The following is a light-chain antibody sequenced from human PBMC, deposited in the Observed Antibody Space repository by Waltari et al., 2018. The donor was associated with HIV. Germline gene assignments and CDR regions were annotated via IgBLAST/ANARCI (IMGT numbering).Light chain of an antibody. CDR2: AAS. V-gene: IGKV1-39*01. Sequence: DFQLTQPPSSLFASLGDRLTMTFRERKGIRNYLKWYQQKVGKAPKLLIYAASSLQSAVPERFSGSGSGTDFTLTITSLQAEDVAVYYCQQNLSTLETFGQGTKVEIK. CDR1: KGIRNY. CDR3: QQNLSTLET. J-gene: IGKJ1*01.